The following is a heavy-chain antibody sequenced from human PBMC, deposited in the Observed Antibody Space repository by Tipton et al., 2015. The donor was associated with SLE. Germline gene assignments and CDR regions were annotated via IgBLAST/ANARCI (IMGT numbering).Heavy chain of an antibody. D-gene: IGHD5-18*01. CDR1: GGSVSSGSYY. CDR2: IYYSGST. V-gene: IGHV4-61*01. CDR3: ARGIQLWGALHGFFDL. J-gene: IGHJ2*01. Sequence: TLSLTCTVSGGSVSSGSYYWSWIRQPPGKGLEWIGYIYYSGSTNYNPSLKSRVTISVDTSKNQFSLKLSSVTAADTAVYYCARGIQLWGALHGFFDLWGRGTLVTVSS.